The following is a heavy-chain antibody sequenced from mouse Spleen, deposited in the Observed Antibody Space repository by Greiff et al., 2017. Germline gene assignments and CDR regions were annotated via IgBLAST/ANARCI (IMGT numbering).Heavy chain of an antibody. CDR2: IDPSDSYT. V-gene: IGHV1-69*01. J-gene: IGHJ4*01. CDR1: GYTFTSYW. CDR3: ARQYGRAMDY. Sequence: VQLQQPGAELVMPGASVKLSCKASGYTFTSYWMHWVKQRPGQGLEWIGEIDPSDSYTNYNQKFKGKATLTVDKSSSTAYMQLSSLTSEDSAVYYCARQYGRAMDYWGQGTSVTVSS. D-gene: IGHD2-10*02.